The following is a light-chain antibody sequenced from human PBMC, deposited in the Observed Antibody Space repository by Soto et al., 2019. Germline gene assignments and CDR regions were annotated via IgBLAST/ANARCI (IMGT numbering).Light chain of an antibody. V-gene: IGLV2-14*01. CDR1: SSDVGAYNY. CDR3: SSFTSSSTRV. CDR2: DVS. Sequence: HSVLTQSASVSGSPGQSITISCTGTSSDVGAYNYVSWYQQHPGKAPKLIIYDVSNRPSGVSNRFSGSKSGNTASLTISALQAEDEADYYCSSFTSSSTRVFGTGTKLTVL. J-gene: IGLJ1*01.